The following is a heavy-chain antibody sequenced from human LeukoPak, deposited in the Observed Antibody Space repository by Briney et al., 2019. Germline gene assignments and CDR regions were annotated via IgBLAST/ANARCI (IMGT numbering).Heavy chain of an antibody. CDR3: ARDRTRNNWNYDWFDP. Sequence: ASVKVSCKASGYTFTSYYMHWVRQAPGQGLEWMGIINPSGGSTSYAQKFQGRVTMTRDTSTSTVYMELSSLRSEDTAVYYCARDRTRNNWNYDWFDPWGQGTLVTVSS. CDR2: INPSGGST. J-gene: IGHJ5*02. V-gene: IGHV1-46*01. D-gene: IGHD1-7*01. CDR1: GYTFTSYY.